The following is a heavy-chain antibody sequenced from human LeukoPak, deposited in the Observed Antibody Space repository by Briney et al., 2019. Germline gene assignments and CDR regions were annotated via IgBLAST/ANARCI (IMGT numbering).Heavy chain of an antibody. Sequence: PGGSLRLSCAASGFTVSSYSMNWIRQAPGKGLECVSVIYSGGTTYYADSVKGRFTISRDNSKNTLYLQMNSLRAEDTAVYYCARLTVVTMTQHYFDYWGQGALVTVSS. V-gene: IGHV3-53*01. D-gene: IGHD3-22*01. J-gene: IGHJ4*02. CDR2: IYSGGTT. CDR1: GFTVSSYS. CDR3: ARLTVVTMTQHYFDY.